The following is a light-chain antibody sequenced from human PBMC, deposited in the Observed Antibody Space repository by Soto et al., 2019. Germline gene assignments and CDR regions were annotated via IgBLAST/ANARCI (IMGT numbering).Light chain of an antibody. CDR2: DAS. V-gene: IGKV3-20*01. CDR3: QQYGSSPLT. Sequence: EIVLTQSPGTLSLSPGERATLSCRASQSLSSSYLAWYQQKPGQAPRLLIYDASSRATGIADRCSGSGSGADFTLSMSRVEPEDYAVYYCQQYGSSPLTFGGGTKVEIK. J-gene: IGKJ4*01. CDR1: QSLSSSY.